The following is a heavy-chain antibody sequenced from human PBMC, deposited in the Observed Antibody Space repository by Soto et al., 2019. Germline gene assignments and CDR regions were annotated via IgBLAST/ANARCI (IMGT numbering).Heavy chain of an antibody. J-gene: IGHJ4*01. CDR2: ISGNGDNT. Sequence: LRLSCKASGFSFSDYAMTWVRQAPGKGLEWVSVISGNGDNTFYAASVKGRFAISRDNSKNVLYLQMNSLSADDAAVYFCAKGRAITVYGVDILFDYWGLGTLVTVSS. CDR3: AKGRAITVYGVDILFDY. V-gene: IGHV3-23*01. D-gene: IGHD3-3*01. CDR1: GFSFSDYA.